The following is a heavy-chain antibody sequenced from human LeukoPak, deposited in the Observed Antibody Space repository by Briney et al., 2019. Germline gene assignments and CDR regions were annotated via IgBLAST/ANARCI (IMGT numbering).Heavy chain of an antibody. CDR3: AKDGRRSEPY. V-gene: IGHV3-23*01. CDR2: ISAGSDT. CDR1: GFTFSSYA. J-gene: IGHJ4*02. Sequence: PGGSLRLSCAASGFTFSSYAMHWVRQAPGKGLEWVSAISAGSDTYYADSVKGRFTISRDNSKNTLYLQMNSLRVEDTAIYYCAKDGRRSEPYWGQGTLVTVSS. D-gene: IGHD1-26*01.